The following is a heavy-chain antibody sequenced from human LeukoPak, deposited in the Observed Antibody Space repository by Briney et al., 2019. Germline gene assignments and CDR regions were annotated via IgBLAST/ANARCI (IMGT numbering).Heavy chain of an antibody. J-gene: IGHJ1*01. CDR2: ISYDESNK. Sequence: PGGSLRLSCAASGFTFSDYAMHWVRQAPGRGLEWVAIISYDESNKYYADSVKDRFTISRDNSKNTLYLQMNSLRAEDTDVYYCASIGERYLQTEHYFHHWGQGTLVTVSS. CDR3: ASIGERYLQTEHYFHH. D-gene: IGHD3-3*01. CDR1: GFTFSDYA. V-gene: IGHV3-30*04.